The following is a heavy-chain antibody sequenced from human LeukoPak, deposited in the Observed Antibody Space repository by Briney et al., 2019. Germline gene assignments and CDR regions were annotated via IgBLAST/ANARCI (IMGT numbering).Heavy chain of an antibody. CDR3: ARALLNKYSSSWYLQQDAFDI. Sequence: SVKVSCKASGGTFSSYAISWVQQAPGQGLEWMGGIIPIFGTANYAQKFQGRVTITADKSTSTAYMELSSLRSEDTAVYYCARALLNKYSSSWYLQQDAFDIWGQGTMVTVSS. CDR2: IIPIFGTA. V-gene: IGHV1-69*06. J-gene: IGHJ3*02. D-gene: IGHD6-13*01. CDR1: GGTFSSYA.